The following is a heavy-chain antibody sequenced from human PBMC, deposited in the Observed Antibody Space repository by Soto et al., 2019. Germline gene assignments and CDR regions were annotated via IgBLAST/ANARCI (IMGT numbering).Heavy chain of an antibody. Sequence: QVQLVQSGAEVRKSGSSVKVSCKPSGDTFRNYAFNWVRQAPGQVLEWMGAIIPIFRTTNYAQKFQGRVTMNADEATSTAYMELSSLKSDDTAVYFCAGGESGTIPVAGTDYYYAMNVWGQGTTVTVSS. CDR2: IIPIFRTT. V-gene: IGHV1-69*01. CDR1: GDTFRNYA. CDR3: AGGESGTIPVAGTDYYYAMNV. J-gene: IGHJ6*02. D-gene: IGHD6-19*01.